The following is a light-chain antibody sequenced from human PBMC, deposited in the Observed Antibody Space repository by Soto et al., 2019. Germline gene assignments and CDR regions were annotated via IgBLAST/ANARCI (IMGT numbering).Light chain of an antibody. V-gene: IGKV1-9*01. J-gene: IGKJ5*01. Sequence: IQLTQSPSSLSASVGDRVTITCRASQGISSYLAWYQQKPGKAPKLLIYAASTLQSGVSSRFSGSGSGTDFTLTFSSLQPEDFATYYCQQLNSYLITFGQGTRLEIK. CDR3: QQLNSYLIT. CDR1: QGISSY. CDR2: AAS.